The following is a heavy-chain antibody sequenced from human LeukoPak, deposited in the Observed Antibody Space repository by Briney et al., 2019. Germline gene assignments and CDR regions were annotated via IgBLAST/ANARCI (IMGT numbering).Heavy chain of an antibody. V-gene: IGHV1-8*01. CDR3: ARDVPGHIAVAGTTPDY. D-gene: IGHD6-19*01. CDR2: MNPNSGNT. CDR1: GYTFTSYD. Sequence: GASVKVSCKASGYTFTSYDINWVRQATGQGLEWMGWMNPNSGNTGYAQKFQGRVTMTRNTSISTAYMELSSLRSEDTAVYYCARDVPGHIAVAGTTPDYWGQGTLVTVSS. J-gene: IGHJ4*02.